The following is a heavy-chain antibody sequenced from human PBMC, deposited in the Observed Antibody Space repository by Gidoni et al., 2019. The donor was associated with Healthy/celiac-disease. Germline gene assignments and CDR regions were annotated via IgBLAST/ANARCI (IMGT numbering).Heavy chain of an antibody. D-gene: IGHD3-22*01. V-gene: IGHV1-69*02. Sequence: QVQLVQSGAEVKKPGSSVKVSCQASGGTFSSYTISWVRQAPGQGLEWMGRIIPILGIANYAQKFQGRVTITADKSTSTAYMELSSLRSEDTAVYYCASSYYYDSSGYSKNWFDPWGQGTLVTVSS. CDR2: IIPILGIA. CDR1: GGTFSSYT. J-gene: IGHJ5*02. CDR3: ASSYYYDSSGYSKNWFDP.